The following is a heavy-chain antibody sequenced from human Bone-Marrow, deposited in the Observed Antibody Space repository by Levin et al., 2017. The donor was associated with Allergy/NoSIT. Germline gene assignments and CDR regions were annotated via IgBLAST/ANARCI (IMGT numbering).Heavy chain of an antibody. CDR2: ISYDGSNK. J-gene: IGHJ6*02. V-gene: IGHV3-30*03. CDR3: AGAYSSGWYNYYDYGMDV. Sequence: GGSLRLSCAASGFTFSSYGMHWVRQAPGKGLEWVAVISYDGSNKYYADSVKGRFTISRDNSKNTLYLQMNSLRAEDTAVYYCAGAYSSGWYNYYDYGMDVWGQGTTVTVSS. D-gene: IGHD6-19*01. CDR1: GFTFSSYG.